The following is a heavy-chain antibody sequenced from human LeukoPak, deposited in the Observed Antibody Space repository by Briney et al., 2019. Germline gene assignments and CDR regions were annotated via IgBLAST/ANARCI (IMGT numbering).Heavy chain of an antibody. CDR3: AKDRGGRYSYGNEVNGMDV. CDR2: ISSNGGST. D-gene: IGHD5-18*01. V-gene: IGHV3-64*01. J-gene: IGHJ6*02. Sequence: GGSLRLSCAASGFTFSSYAMHWVRQAPGKGLEYVSAISSNGGSTYYANSVKGRFTISRDNSKNTLYLQMNSLRAEDTAVYYCAKDRGGRYSYGNEVNGMDVWGQGTTVTVSS. CDR1: GFTFSSYA.